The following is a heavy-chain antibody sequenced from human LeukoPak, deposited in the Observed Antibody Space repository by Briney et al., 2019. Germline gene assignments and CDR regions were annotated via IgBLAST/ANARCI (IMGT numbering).Heavy chain of an antibody. D-gene: IGHD1-26*01. V-gene: IGHV4-31*11. Sequence: PSQTLSLTCAVSGGSISSSSYYWSWIRQHPGKGLEWIGYIYSSGSTYYNPSLKSRVTISLDTSKNQFSLKLSSVTAADTAVYYCASPGVESGSYSYWGQGTLVTVSS. CDR3: ASPGVESGSYSY. J-gene: IGHJ4*02. CDR2: IYSSGST. CDR1: GGSISSSSYY.